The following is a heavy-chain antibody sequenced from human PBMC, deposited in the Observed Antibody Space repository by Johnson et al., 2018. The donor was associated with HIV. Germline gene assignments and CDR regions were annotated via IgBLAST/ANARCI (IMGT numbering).Heavy chain of an antibody. V-gene: IGHV3-30-3*01. Sequence: QVQLVESGGGLVKPGGSLRLSCAASGFTFSSYAMHWVRQAPGKGLEWVAVISYDGSNKYYADSVKGRFTISRDNAKNALYLQMNSLRAEDTALYYCAREDPREFHGYGGDGFDIWGQGTMVTVAS. CDR3: AREDPREFHGYGGDGFDI. CDR2: ISYDGSNK. J-gene: IGHJ3*02. D-gene: IGHD3-16*01. CDR1: GFTFSSYA.